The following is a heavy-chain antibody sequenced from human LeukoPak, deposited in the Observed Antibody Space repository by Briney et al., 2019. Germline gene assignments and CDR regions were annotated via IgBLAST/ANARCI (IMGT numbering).Heavy chain of an antibody. Sequence: GGSLRLSCAASGFTFSSYAMHWVRQAPGKGLEWVAVISYDGSNKYYADSVKGRFTISRDNSKNTLYLQMNSLRAEDMAVYYCARGLIVGAFGGHFDYWGQGTLVTVSS. CDR1: GFTFSSYA. D-gene: IGHD1-26*01. CDR3: ARGLIVGAFGGHFDY. CDR2: ISYDGSNK. V-gene: IGHV3-30*04. J-gene: IGHJ4*02.